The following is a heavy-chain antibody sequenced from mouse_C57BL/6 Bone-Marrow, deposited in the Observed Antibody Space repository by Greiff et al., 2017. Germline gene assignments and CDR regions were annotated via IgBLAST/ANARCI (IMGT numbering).Heavy chain of an antibody. D-gene: IGHD1-1*01. CDR2: IYPRSGNT. CDR1: GYTFTSYG. Sequence: QVQLQQSGAELARPGASVKLSCKASGYTFTSYGISWVKQRTGQGLEWIGEIYPRSGNTYYNEKFKGKATLTADKSSSTAYMKLRSLTSEDSAVYFCARRVTTVVAKTAYCYIDVWGTGTTVTVSS. CDR3: ARRVTTVVAKTAYCYIDV. V-gene: IGHV1-81*01. J-gene: IGHJ1*03.